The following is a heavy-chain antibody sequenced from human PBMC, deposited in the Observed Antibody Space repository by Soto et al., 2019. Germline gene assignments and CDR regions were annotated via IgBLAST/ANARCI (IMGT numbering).Heavy chain of an antibody. Sequence: QVQLEESGGGVVQPGRSLRLSCAASGFTFSSHAMHWVRQAPGKGLEWVAVISYDGSNKYYADSVKGRFTISRDNSKNTMHLQMDSPRPEDTAVYHCVRDRVVAGIGEVDYWGQGTLVTVSS. CDR3: VRDRVVAGIGEVDY. V-gene: IGHV3-30-3*01. D-gene: IGHD6-19*01. CDR2: ISYDGSNK. CDR1: GFTFSSHA. J-gene: IGHJ4*02.